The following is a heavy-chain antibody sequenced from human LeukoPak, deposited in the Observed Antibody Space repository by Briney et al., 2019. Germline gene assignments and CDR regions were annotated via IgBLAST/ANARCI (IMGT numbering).Heavy chain of an antibody. CDR1: GFTFSSYW. V-gene: IGHV3-7*01. J-gene: IGHJ5*02. D-gene: IGHD3-10*01. Sequence: GGSLRLSCAASGFTFSSYWMSWVRQAPGKGLEWVANIKQDGSEKYYVDSVKGRFTISRDNAKNSLYLQMNSLRAEDTAVYYCARNNWFGEFENWFDPWGQGTLVTVSS. CDR2: IKQDGSEK. CDR3: ARNNWFGEFENWFDP.